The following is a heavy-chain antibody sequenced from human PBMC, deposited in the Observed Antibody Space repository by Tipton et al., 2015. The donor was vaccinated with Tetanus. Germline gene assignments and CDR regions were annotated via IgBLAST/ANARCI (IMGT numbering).Heavy chain of an antibody. Sequence: TLSLTCTVSGVSVRSYYWSWIRQSPDKGLEWLGDVIYDVTSYYNPSLNSRVKISLDTSMNQVSLTRTSVTAADTALYYCARGVPYSTTMGSDWFDPWGQGTLVTVSS. D-gene: IGHD2-2*01. CDR3: ARGVPYSTTMGSDWFDP. V-gene: IGHV4-34*01. CDR2: VIYDVTS. J-gene: IGHJ5*02. CDR1: GVSVRSYY.